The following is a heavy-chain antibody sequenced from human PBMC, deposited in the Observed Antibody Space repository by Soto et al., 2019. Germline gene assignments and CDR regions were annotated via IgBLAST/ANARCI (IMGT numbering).Heavy chain of an antibody. J-gene: IGHJ4*02. Sequence: PGGSLRLSCAASGFTFSSYAMHWVRQAPGKGLEWVSSISSTTNYIYYADSMKGRFTVSRDNAKNSVYLEMNSLSAEDTALYYCARGYGDSGWTGTLDYWGQGTLVTVSS. CDR1: GFTFSSYA. CDR2: ISSTTNYI. D-gene: IGHD6-19*01. V-gene: IGHV3-21*01. CDR3: ARGYGDSGWTGTLDY.